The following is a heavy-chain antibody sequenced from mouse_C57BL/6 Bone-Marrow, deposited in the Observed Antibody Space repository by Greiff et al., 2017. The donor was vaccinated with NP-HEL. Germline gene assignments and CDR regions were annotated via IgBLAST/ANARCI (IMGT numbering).Heavy chain of an antibody. CDR3: APLLRWYAMDY. V-gene: IGHV1-81*01. Sequence: VQRVESGAELARPGASVKLSCKASGYTFTSYGISWVKQRTGQGLEWIGEIYPRSGNTYYNEKFKGKATLTADKSSSTAYMKLRSLTSEDSAVYFCAPLLRWYAMDYWGQGTSVTVSS. D-gene: IGHD1-1*01. CDR1: GYTFTSYG. J-gene: IGHJ4*01. CDR2: IYPRSGNT.